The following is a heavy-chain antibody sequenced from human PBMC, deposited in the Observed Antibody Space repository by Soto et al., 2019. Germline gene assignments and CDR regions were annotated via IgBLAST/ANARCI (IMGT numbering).Heavy chain of an antibody. CDR2: IYYSGST. Sequence: SETLSLTYTVAGGSTSSYYWGWIRQPAGKELEWVWYIYYSGSTNYNPSLKSRVTISVDTSKNQFSLKLSSVTAADTAVYYCARHLLLYYYDRSGYYLRDAFDIWGQGTMVT. J-gene: IGHJ3*02. CDR3: ARHLLLYYYDRSGYYLRDAFDI. V-gene: IGHV4-59*08. CDR1: GGSTSSYY. D-gene: IGHD3-22*01.